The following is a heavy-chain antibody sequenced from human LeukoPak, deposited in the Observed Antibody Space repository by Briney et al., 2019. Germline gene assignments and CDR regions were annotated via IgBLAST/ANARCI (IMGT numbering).Heavy chain of an antibody. V-gene: IGHV3-7*01. Sequence: GGSLRLSCAASGFTFSSYGMHWVRQAPGKGLEWVAKIKQDGSEKYYVDSVKGRFTISRDNAKNSLYLQMNSLRAEDTAVYYCARDNRGDYYYYGMDVWGRGTTVAVPS. CDR2: IKQDGSEK. CDR1: GFTFSSYG. J-gene: IGHJ6*02. CDR3: ARDNRGDYYYYGMDV.